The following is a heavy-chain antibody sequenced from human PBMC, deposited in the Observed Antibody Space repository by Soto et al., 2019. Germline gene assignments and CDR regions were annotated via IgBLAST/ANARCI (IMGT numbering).Heavy chain of an antibody. V-gene: IGHV4-4*02. CDR3: ARNRYGGYDFDY. D-gene: IGHD5-12*01. CDR2: VSHSGNT. CDR1: SGSITSSNW. Sequence: QVQLQESGPGLVKPSGTLSLTCAVSSGSITSSNWWSWVRQPPGKGLEWIGEVSHSGNTNYIPSLKSRVTISVDKSRNQFSLRLNSVTAADTAVYYCARNRYGGYDFDYWGQGTLVTVSS. J-gene: IGHJ4*02.